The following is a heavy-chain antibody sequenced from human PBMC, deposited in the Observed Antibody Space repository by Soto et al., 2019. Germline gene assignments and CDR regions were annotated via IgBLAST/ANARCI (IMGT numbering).Heavy chain of an antibody. J-gene: IGHJ6*03. CDR2: IYPGDSDT. D-gene: IGHD3-9*01. Sequence: LGESLKISCKGSGYSFTSYWIGWVRQMPGKGLEWMGIIYPGDSDTRYSPSFQGQVTISADKSISTAYLQWSSLKASDTAVYYCARLPAYYDILTGYYYYYYYMDVWGKGTTFTVSS. CDR1: GYSFTSYW. CDR3: ARLPAYYDILTGYYYYYYYMDV. V-gene: IGHV5-51*01.